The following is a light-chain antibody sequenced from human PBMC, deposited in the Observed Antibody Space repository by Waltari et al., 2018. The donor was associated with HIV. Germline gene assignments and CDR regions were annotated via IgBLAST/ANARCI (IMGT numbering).Light chain of an antibody. CDR1: PGISW. Sequence: DSQMTQSPSSVSASVGDSVTITCRASPGISWFAWYQQKPGKAPKLLIYDVSTLQNGVPSRFSGSGSGTDFTLTSNSLQPEDLATYYCQQADSFPITFGQGTRLEIK. J-gene: IGKJ5*01. V-gene: IGKV1D-12*01. CDR3: QQADSFPIT. CDR2: DVS.